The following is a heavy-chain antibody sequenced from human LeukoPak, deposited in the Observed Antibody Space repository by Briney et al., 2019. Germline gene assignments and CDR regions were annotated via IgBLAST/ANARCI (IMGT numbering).Heavy chain of an antibody. J-gene: IGHJ1*01. CDR2: IYYSGST. V-gene: IGHV4-59*12. Sequence: PSETLSLTCTVSGGSISSYYWSWIRQPPGKGLEWIGYIYYSGSTNYNPSLKSRVTISVDTSKNQFSLKLSSVTAADTAVYYCARDDPGSVWEYFQHWGQGTLVTVSS. D-gene: IGHD1-26*01. CDR3: ARDDPGSVWEYFQH. CDR1: GGSISSYY.